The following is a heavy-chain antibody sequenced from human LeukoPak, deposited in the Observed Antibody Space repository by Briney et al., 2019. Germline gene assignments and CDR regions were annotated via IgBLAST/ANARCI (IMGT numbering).Heavy chain of an antibody. J-gene: IGHJ6*03. Sequence: GRSLRLSCAASGFTFSSYAMHWVRQAPGKGLEWVAVISYDGSNKYYADSVKGRFTISRDNSKNTLYLQMNSLRAEDTAVYYCARDPGYCSGGSCQYYYYYMDVWGKGTTVTVSS. V-gene: IGHV3-30*01. CDR3: ARDPGYCSGGSCQYYYYYMDV. CDR1: GFTFSSYA. D-gene: IGHD2-15*01. CDR2: ISYDGSNK.